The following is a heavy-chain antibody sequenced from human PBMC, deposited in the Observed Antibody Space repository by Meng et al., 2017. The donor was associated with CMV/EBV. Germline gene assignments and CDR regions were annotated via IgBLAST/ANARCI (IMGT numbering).Heavy chain of an antibody. Sequence: GGSLRLSCAASGFTFSSYWMHWVRQAPGEGLVWVSRINSDGSSTSYADSVKGRFTISRDNAKNTLYLQMNSLRAEDTAVYYCAREGPSGNDYWGQGTLVTVSS. CDR3: AREGPSGNDY. CDR1: GFTFSSYW. V-gene: IGHV3-74*01. J-gene: IGHJ4*02. CDR2: INSDGSST. D-gene: IGHD1-14*01.